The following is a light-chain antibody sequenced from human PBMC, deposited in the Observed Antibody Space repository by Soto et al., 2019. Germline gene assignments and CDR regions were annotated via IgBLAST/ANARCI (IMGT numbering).Light chain of an antibody. CDR3: QQRSNWPIT. V-gene: IGKV3-11*01. J-gene: IGKJ5*01. CDR2: DAS. CDR1: QSVRSN. Sequence: EIVLTQSPATLSLSPGERATLSCRASQSVRSNLAWFQQKPGQAPRLLIYDASNRATGIPARFSGSGSGTDFTLAFSSLEPEDFALYYCQQRSNWPITFGQGTRLEIK.